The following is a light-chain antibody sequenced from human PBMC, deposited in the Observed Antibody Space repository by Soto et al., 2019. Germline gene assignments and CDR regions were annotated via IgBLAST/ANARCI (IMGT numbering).Light chain of an antibody. CDR1: QSISSY. CDR2: AAS. Sequence: QMIKTTSSLSASVGDRVTITCRASQSISSYLNWYQQKPGKAPKLLIYAASSLQSGVPSRFSGSGSGTDFTLTISSPQPEDFATYYCQQSYSTPLTFGGGTKVDIK. J-gene: IGKJ4*01. CDR3: QQSYSTPLT. V-gene: IGKV1-39*01.